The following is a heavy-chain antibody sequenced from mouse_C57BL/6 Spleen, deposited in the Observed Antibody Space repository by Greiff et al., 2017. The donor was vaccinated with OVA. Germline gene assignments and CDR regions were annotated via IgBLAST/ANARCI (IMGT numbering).Heavy chain of an antibody. CDR2: IDPSDSYT. J-gene: IGHJ2*01. CDR1: GYTFTSYW. Sequence: VQLQQPGAELVMPGASVKLSCKASGYTFTSYWMHWVKQRPGQGLEWIGEIDPSDSYTYYNQKFKGKSTVTVDKSSSTAYMQLSSLTSEDSAVYYCARGEGYWGQGTTLTVSS. CDR3: ARGEGY. V-gene: IGHV1-69*01.